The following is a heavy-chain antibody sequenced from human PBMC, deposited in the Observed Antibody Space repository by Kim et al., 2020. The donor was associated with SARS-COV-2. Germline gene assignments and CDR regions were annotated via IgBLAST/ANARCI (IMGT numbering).Heavy chain of an antibody. Sequence: SVKVSCKASGGTFSSYTITWVRQAPGHGLEWMGRIIPIVGVANYAQKFQGRVTITADKSTSTAYMEVSGLRFEDTAVYYCAREDTSVTHYYYGMDVWGQGTTVTVSS. CDR3: AREDTSVTHYYYGMDV. J-gene: IGHJ6*02. V-gene: IGHV1-69*04. CDR2: IIPIVGVA. CDR1: GGTFSSYT. D-gene: IGHD4-4*01.